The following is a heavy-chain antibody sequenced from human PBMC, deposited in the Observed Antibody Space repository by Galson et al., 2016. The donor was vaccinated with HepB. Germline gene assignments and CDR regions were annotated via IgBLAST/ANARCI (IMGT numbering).Heavy chain of an antibody. CDR1: GGSISNYY. J-gene: IGHJ4*02. CDR2: IYYSGST. V-gene: IGHV4-59*01. D-gene: IGHD6-13*01. Sequence: LSLTCPVSGGSISNYYWSWIRQPPGKGLEWIAYIYYSGSTNQNPSLKSRVTISVDTSKNQFSLQLRSVTAADTAVYYCARDRGSAAGFDYWGQGTLVTVSS. CDR3: ARDRGSAAGFDY.